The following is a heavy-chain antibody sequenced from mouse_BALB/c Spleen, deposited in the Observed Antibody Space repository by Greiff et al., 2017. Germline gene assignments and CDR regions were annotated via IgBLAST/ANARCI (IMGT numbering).Heavy chain of an antibody. V-gene: IGHV4-1*02. CDR3: ARRSLYGNYLYAMDY. CDR1: GFDFSRYW. Sequence: EVKLMESGGGLVQPGGSLKLSRAASGFDFSRYWMSWVRQAPGKGLEWIGEINPDSSTINYTPSLKDKFIISRDNAKNTLYLQMSKVRSEDTALYYCARRSLYGNYLYAMDYWGQGTSVTVSS. D-gene: IGHD2-10*02. J-gene: IGHJ4*01. CDR2: INPDSSTI.